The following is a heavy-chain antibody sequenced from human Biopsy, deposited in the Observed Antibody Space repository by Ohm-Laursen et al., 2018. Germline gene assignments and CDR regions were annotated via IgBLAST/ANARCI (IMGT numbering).Heavy chain of an antibody. CDR3: ARHGVYGDLRMDY. D-gene: IGHD4-17*01. CDR2: ISYTGST. V-gene: IGHV4-39*01. Sequence: SETLSLTCTVSGGFISSSSYYWGWIRLPPGKGLEWIGRISYTGSTHDNPSLTSRVTISVDTSKTHFSLKLYSLTAADTAVYYCARHGVYGDLRMDYWGQGTLVTVSS. J-gene: IGHJ4*02. CDR1: GGFISSSSYY.